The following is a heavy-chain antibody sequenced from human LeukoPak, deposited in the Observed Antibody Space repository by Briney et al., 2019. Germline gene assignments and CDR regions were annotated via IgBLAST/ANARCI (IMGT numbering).Heavy chain of an antibody. J-gene: IGHJ4*02. D-gene: IGHD6-13*01. CDR3: ARESSSSWTRFDY. CDR1: GYTFTSYG. V-gene: IGHV1-18*01. Sequence: GASVKVSCKASGYTFTSYGINWVRQAPGQGPEWMGWISPYNGNTNYAQKFQGRVTMTRDTSISTAYMELSRLRSDDTAVYYCARESSSSWTRFDYWGQGTLVTVSS. CDR2: ISPYNGNT.